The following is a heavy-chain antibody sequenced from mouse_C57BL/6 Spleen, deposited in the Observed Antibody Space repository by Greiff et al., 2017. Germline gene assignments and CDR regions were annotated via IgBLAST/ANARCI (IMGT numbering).Heavy chain of an antibody. V-gene: IGHV1-82*01. D-gene: IGHD2-12*01. J-gene: IGHJ4*01. CDR2: IYPGDGDT. Sequence: QVQLQQSGPELVKPGASVKISCKASGYAFSSSWMNWVKQRPGKGLECIGRIYPGDGDTNYNGKFKGKATLTADKSSSTAYMQLSSLTSEDSAVYFWARSSYVRGMDYWGQGTSGTVSS. CDR1: GYAFSSSW. CDR3: ARSSYVRGMDY.